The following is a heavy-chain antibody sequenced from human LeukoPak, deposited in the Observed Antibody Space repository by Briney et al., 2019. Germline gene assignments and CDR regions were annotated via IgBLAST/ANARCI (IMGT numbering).Heavy chain of an antibody. J-gene: IGHJ4*02. CDR2: INYSGST. CDR3: ARLTGWLQPDY. CDR1: GCSITSRTYY. Sequence: SETLSLTCIVSGCSITSRTYYWGWIREPPGMGLEWIGTINYSGSTYYNPSLKSRVAISLDTSKNQFSLKLSSVTAADTAVYYCARLTGWLQPDYWGQGTLVAVSS. D-gene: IGHD5-24*01. V-gene: IGHV4-39*01.